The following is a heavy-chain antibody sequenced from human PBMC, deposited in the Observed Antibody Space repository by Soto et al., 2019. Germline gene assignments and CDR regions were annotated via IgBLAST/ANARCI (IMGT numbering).Heavy chain of an antibody. CDR1: GFTFSNYA. J-gene: IGHJ4*02. CDR2: ISGSGGRS. D-gene: IGHD3-16*01. Sequence: VQLLDSGGGWVQPGGSLRLSCAASGFTFSNYAMTWVRQGPWKGLEWVSGISGSGGRSYYADSVKGRFTISRDNSKSTLYLQMNSLRAEDTAVYYCAKAYFVWSSEQPYYFDYWGQGTLVTVSS. CDR3: AKAYFVWSSEQPYYFDY. V-gene: IGHV3-23*01.